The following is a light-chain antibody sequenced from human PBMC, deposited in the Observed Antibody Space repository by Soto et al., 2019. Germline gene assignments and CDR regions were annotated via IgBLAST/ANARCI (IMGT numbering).Light chain of an antibody. J-gene: IGKJ5*01. V-gene: IGKV1-39*01. CDR3: QQIYSTPRD. CDR1: PTIVTM. Sequence: ASPTIVTMLAWYQQKPVKAPKLLIYAASSLQSGVPSRFSVSGSWTDFILTISSLQPEDFATYYCQQIYSTPRDFVQGTRLEIK. CDR2: AAS.